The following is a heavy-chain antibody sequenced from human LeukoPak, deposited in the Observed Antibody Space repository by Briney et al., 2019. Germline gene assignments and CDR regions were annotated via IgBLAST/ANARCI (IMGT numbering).Heavy chain of an antibody. CDR1: GGSISSGSYY. D-gene: IGHD3-22*01. CDR2: IYTSGST. Sequence: SQTLSLTCTVSGGSISSGSYYWSWIRQPAGKGLEWIGRIYTSGSTNYNPSLKSRVTISVDTSKNQFSLKLSSVTAADTAVYYCARDEEIVYYDSSGSYNWFDPWGQGTLVTVSS. V-gene: IGHV4-61*02. CDR3: ARDEEIVYYDSSGSYNWFDP. J-gene: IGHJ5*02.